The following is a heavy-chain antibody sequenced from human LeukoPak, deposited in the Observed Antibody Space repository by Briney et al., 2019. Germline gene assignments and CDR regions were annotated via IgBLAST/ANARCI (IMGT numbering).Heavy chain of an antibody. CDR2: INPNSGGT. J-gene: IGHJ4*02. Sequence: ASVKVSCKASGYTFTGYYMHWVRQAPGQGLEWMGWINPNSGGTNYAQKFQGRVTMTRDTSISTAYMELSRLRSDDTAVYYCAKTYYDFWSGYYMRLVFDYWGQGTLVTVSS. D-gene: IGHD3-3*01. CDR3: AKTYYDFWSGYYMRLVFDY. V-gene: IGHV1-2*02. CDR1: GYTFTGYY.